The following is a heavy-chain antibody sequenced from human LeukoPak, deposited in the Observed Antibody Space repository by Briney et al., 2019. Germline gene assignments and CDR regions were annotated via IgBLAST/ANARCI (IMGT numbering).Heavy chain of an antibody. CDR1: GGSISSYY. Sequence: SETLSLTCTISGGSISSYYWSWIRQPPGTGLEWIGYIYYSGSTNYNHSLKSRVTISVDTSKNQFSMKLSSVTAADTAEYYCARESIGAGNYYGMDVWGQGTTVTVSS. CDR2: IYYSGST. D-gene: IGHD1-26*01. V-gene: IGHV4-59*01. J-gene: IGHJ6*02. CDR3: ARESIGAGNYYGMDV.